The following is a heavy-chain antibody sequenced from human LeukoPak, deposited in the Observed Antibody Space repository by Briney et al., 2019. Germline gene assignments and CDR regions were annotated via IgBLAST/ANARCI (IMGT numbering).Heavy chain of an antibody. Sequence: NAGGSLRLSCAASGFTFSSYSMNWVRQAPGKGLEWVSSISSSSSYIYYADSVKGRFTISRDNAKNSLYLQMNSLRAEDTAVYYCASETGDCPLYYYYYMDVWGKGTTVTVSS. CDR3: ASETGDCPLYYYYYMDV. D-gene: IGHD7-27*01. CDR1: GFTFSSYS. CDR2: ISSSSSYI. V-gene: IGHV3-21*01. J-gene: IGHJ6*03.